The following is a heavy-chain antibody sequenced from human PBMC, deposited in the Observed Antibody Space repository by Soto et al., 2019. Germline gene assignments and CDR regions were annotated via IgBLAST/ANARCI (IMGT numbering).Heavy chain of an antibody. Sequence: SETLSLTCTVSADSINSYYWSWIRQPPGKGLEWIGFISHSGTTSYSPSLKSRVTISVDTSNSQLSLRLSSVTAADTAVYYCARVKGILWFGEDWFDPWGQGTLVTVSS. CDR3: ARVKGILWFGEDWFDP. CDR1: ADSINSYY. V-gene: IGHV4-59*01. D-gene: IGHD3-10*01. CDR2: ISHSGTT. J-gene: IGHJ5*02.